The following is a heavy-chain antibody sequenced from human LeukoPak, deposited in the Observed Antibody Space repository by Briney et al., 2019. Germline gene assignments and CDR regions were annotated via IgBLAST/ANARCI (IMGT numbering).Heavy chain of an antibody. V-gene: IGHV3-30*03. J-gene: IGHJ5*02. CDR3: ARDRIGDSSSWSPHGFDP. CDR1: GFTFSSYG. Sequence: GGSLRLSCAASGFTFSSYGMHWVRQAPGKGLEWVAVISYDGSNKYYADSVKGRFTISRDNSKNTLYLQMNSLRAEDTAVYYCARDRIGDSSSWSPHGFDPWGQGTLVTVSS. D-gene: IGHD6-13*01. CDR2: ISYDGSNK.